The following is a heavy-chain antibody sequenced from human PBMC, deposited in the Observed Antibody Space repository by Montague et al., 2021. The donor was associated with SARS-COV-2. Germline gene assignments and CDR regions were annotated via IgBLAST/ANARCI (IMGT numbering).Heavy chain of an antibody. CDR2: IYYSGST. J-gene: IGHJ3*02. CDR3: ASPTYYYDSSGSDAFDI. V-gene: IGHV4-39*01. D-gene: IGHD3-22*01. CDR1: GGSISSSNYY. Sequence: SETLSRTCTVSGGSISSSNYYWGWVRQPPGKGLEWIGSIYYSGSTYYNPSLKSRVTISVDTSKNQFSLKLSSVTAADTAVYYCASPTYYYDSSGSDAFDIWGQGTMVTVSS.